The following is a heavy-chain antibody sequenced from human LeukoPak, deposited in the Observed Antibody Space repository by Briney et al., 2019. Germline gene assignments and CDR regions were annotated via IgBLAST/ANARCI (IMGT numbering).Heavy chain of an antibody. Sequence: SQTLSLTCIVSRGSISDYYWSWIRQAPGKGLEWIGHIHYSGNTNYNPSLKSRVTITLDTSMNQFSLKVNFVTAADTAVYFCARDNYMGGWYWFDPWGQGTLVTVSS. V-gene: IGHV4-59*01. D-gene: IGHD6-19*01. CDR3: ARDNYMGGWYWFDP. CDR1: RGSISDYY. CDR2: IHYSGNT. J-gene: IGHJ5*02.